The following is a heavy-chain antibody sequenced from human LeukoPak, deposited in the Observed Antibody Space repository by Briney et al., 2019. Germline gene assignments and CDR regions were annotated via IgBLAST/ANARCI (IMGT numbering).Heavy chain of an antibody. V-gene: IGHV3-23*01. CDR1: GFTFSNNA. CDR3: ARDQTFANRPWVGAFDI. J-gene: IGHJ3*02. D-gene: IGHD4/OR15-4a*01. CDR2: ISGSGGST. Sequence: SGGSLRLSCAASGFTFSNNAMSWVRLAPGKGLEWVSAISGSGGSTYYADSVKGRFTISRDNSKNTLYLQMNSLRAEDTAVYYCARDQTFANRPWVGAFDIWGQGTMVTVSS.